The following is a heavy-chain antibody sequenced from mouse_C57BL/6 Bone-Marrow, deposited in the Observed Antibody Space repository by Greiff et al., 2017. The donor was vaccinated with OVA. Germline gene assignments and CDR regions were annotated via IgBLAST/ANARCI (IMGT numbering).Heavy chain of an antibody. J-gene: IGHJ3*01. D-gene: IGHD2-1*01. V-gene: IGHV5-4*01. CDR3: ASDCYGTFAY. CDR1: GFTFSSYA. CDR2: ISDGGSYT. Sequence: EVQVVESGGGLVKPGGSLKLSCAASGFTFSSYAMSWVRQTPEKRLEWVATISDGGSYTYYPDNVKGRFTISRDNAKNNLYLQMSHLKSEDTAMYYCASDCYGTFAYWGQGTLVTVSA.